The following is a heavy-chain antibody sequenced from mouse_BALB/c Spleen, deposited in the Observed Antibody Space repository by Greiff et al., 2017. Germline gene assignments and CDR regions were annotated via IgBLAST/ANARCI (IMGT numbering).Heavy chain of an antibody. CDR2: ISYSGST. V-gene: IGHV3-8*02. D-gene: IGHD2-10*01. CDR3: ARAYYGNSVFDY. CDR1: GDSITSGY. Sequence: EVQLQESGPSLVKPSQTLSLTCSVTGDSITSGYWNWIRKFPGNKLEYMGYISYSGSTYYNPSLKSRISITRDTSKNQYYLQLNSVTTEDTATYYCARAYYGNSVFDYWGQGTTLTVSS. J-gene: IGHJ2*01.